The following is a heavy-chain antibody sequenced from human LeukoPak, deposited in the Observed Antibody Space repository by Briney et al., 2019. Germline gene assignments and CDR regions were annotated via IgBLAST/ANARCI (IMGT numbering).Heavy chain of an antibody. D-gene: IGHD6-13*01. J-gene: IGHJ3*02. CDR3: PGDSSSPGAFDI. V-gene: IGHV3-21*01. Sequence: GGSLRLSCAASGFTFSSYSMNWVRQAPGKGLEWVSSISSSSSYVYYADSVKGRFTISRDNAKNSLYLQMNSLGAEDTAVYYCPGDSSSPGAFDIWGQGTMVTVSS. CDR1: GFTFSSYS. CDR2: ISSSSSYV.